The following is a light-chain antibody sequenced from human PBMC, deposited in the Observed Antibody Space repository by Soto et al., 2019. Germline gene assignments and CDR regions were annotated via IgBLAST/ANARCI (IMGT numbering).Light chain of an antibody. CDR3: SSYAGSDNLV. CDR2: EVT. CDR1: SSDVGGYNY. V-gene: IGLV2-8*01. Sequence: QSVLTQPHSASGSPGQSVTISCTGTSSDVGGYNYVSWYQQHPGKAPKLMIYEVTKRPSGVPDRFSGSKSGNTASLTVSGLQAEDEADYYCSSYAGSDNLVFGGGTKLTVL. J-gene: IGLJ2*01.